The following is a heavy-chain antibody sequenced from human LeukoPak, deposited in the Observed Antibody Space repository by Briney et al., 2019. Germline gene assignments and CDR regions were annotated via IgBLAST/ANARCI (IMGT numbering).Heavy chain of an antibody. Sequence: PSETLSLTCAVYGGSFSGYYWSWIRQPPGKGLEWIGEINHSGSTNYNPSLKSRVTISVDKSKNQFSLKLSSVTAADTAVYYCARLLIPGYCSSWYSETDAFDIWGQGTMVTVSS. V-gene: IGHV4-34*01. CDR3: ARLLIPGYCSSWYSETDAFDI. CDR1: GGSFSGYY. D-gene: IGHD6-13*01. CDR2: INHSGST. J-gene: IGHJ3*02.